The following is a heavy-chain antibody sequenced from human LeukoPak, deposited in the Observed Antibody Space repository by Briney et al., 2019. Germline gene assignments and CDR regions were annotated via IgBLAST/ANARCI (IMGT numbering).Heavy chain of an antibody. CDR1: GGSISSYY. CDR3: ARLGVVVPAATDYYYYMDV. V-gene: IGHV4-59*08. J-gene: IGHJ6*03. Sequence: TSETLSLTCTVSGGSISSYYWSWIRQPPGKGLEWIGYIYYSGSTNYNPSLKSRVTISVDTSKNQFSLKLSSVTAADTAVYYCARLGVVVPAATDYYYYMDVWGKGTTVTVSS. CDR2: IYYSGST. D-gene: IGHD2-2*01.